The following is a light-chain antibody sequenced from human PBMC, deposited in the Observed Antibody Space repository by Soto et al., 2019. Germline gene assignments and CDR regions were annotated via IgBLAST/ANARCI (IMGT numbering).Light chain of an antibody. Sequence: DIQMTQSPSTLSASVGDRVTITCRASQTISTLLAWYQQRPGKAPNLLLYKASSLESGVPSRFSGSGSGTEFTLTISSLQPDDFATYFCQQYSTYPWTFGQGIKVEVK. CDR3: QQYSTYPWT. J-gene: IGKJ1*01. V-gene: IGKV1-5*03. CDR2: KAS. CDR1: QTISTL.